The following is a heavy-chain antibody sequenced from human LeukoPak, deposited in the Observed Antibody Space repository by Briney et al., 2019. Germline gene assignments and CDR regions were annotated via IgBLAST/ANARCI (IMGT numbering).Heavy chain of an antibody. CDR2: ISSSSSYT. CDR1: GFIFSDYY. D-gene: IGHD6-13*01. CDR3: ARAANTATGTPTLAIDY. J-gene: IGHJ4*02. V-gene: IGHV3-11*05. Sequence: KTGGSLRLSCTASGFIFSDYYMSWIRQDPRKGLDWVSYISSSSSYTAYADSVKGRFTISRDNAKNPLYLQINSLRAEDTAVYFCARAANTATGTPTLAIDYWGQGTLVTVSS.